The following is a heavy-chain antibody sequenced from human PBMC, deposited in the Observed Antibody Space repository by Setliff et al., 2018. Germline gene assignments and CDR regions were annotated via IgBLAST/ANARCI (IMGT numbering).Heavy chain of an antibody. CDR1: GFTFSSYS. CDR3: ARDGDFWSGYCFDY. Sequence: GGSLRLSCAASGFTFSSYSMNWVRQAPGKGLEWVSYISSSSSTIYYADSVKGRLTISRDNAKNSLYLQMNSLRAEDTAVYYCARDGDFWSGYCFDYWGQGTLVTVSS. D-gene: IGHD3-3*01. CDR2: ISSSSSTI. J-gene: IGHJ4*02. V-gene: IGHV3-48*01.